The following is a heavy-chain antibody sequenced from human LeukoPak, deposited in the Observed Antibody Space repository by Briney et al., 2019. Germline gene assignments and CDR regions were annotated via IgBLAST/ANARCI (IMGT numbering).Heavy chain of an antibody. V-gene: IGHV4-59*12. CDR2: IYYSGST. CDR1: GGSISSYY. CDR3: ARAPLSYYYDILGY. J-gene: IGHJ4*02. Sequence: PSETLSLTCTASGGSISSYYWSLIRQPPGKGLEWIGYIYYSGSTNYNPSLKSRVTISVDTSKNQFSLKVSSVTAADTAVYYSARAPLSYYYDILGYWRQGILVTVSS. D-gene: IGHD3-22*01.